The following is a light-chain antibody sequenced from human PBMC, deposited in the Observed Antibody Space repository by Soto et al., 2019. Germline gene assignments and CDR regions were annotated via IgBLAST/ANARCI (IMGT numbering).Light chain of an antibody. V-gene: IGLV1-51*01. CDR3: RTWDSSLSAVV. CDR1: TSNIGNSY. J-gene: IGLJ2*01. CDR2: DNN. Sequence: QSVLTQPPSVPAAPGQKVTISCSGSTSNIGNSYVSWYQQLPGTAPKLLIYDNNKRPSGIPDRFSGSKSGTSATLGITGLQTGDEADYYCRTWDSSLSAVVFGGGTKVTVL.